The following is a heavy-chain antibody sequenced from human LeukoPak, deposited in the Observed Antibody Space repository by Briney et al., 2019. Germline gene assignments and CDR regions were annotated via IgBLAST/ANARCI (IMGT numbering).Heavy chain of an antibody. D-gene: IGHD3-3*01. J-gene: IGHJ4*02. V-gene: IGHV4-34*01. CDR3: ASGQYYDLWSGYYVD. CDR1: GGSFSGHY. CDR2: INHSGST. Sequence: SETLSLTCAVYGGSFSGHYWSWIRQPPGKGLEWIGEINHSGSTNYNPSLESRVTISVDTSKNHFSLKLSSVTAVDTAVYYCASGQYYDLWSGYYVDWGQGTLVTVSA.